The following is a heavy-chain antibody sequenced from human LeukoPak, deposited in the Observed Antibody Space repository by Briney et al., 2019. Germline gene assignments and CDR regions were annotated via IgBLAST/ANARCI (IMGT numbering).Heavy chain of an antibody. CDR3: ARGYCSSTSCPSYYYYYGMDV. CDR2: IYSGGST. V-gene: IGHV3-66*01. CDR1: GFTVSSNY. D-gene: IGHD2-2*01. J-gene: IGHJ6*02. Sequence: PGGSLRLSCAASGFTVSSNYMSWVRQAPGKGLEWVSVIYSGGSTYYADSVKGRFTISRDNSKNTLYLQMNSLRAEDTALYHCARGYCSSTSCPSYYYYYGMDVWGQGTTVTVSS.